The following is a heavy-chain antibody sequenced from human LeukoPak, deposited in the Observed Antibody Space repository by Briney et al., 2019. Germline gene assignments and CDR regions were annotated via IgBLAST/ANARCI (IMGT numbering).Heavy chain of an antibody. J-gene: IGHJ4*02. CDR2: ISGRGGTI. CDR3: AKVGSGWYYFDY. V-gene: IGHV3-23*01. CDR1: GFTFTSNA. D-gene: IGHD6-19*01. Sequence: PGGSLRLSCAASGFTFTSNAMSWVRQAPGKGLEWVSGISGRGGTIYYADSVKGRFTISRDNSKNTLYLQLSSLRAEDTALYYCAKVGSGWYYFDYWGQGTLVTVSS.